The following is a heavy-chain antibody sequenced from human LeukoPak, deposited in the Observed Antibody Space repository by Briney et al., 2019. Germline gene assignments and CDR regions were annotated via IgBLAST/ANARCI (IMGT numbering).Heavy chain of an antibody. CDR1: GFTFSNYA. V-gene: IGHV3-23*01. D-gene: IGHD3-3*01. Sequence: GGSLRLSCAASGFTFSNYAMNWVRQAPGKGLEWVSAISGSGGRTYYADSVKGRFTIARDNAKNSVYLEMNSLRADDTAVYYCARSARLMKGVVEVTALDDWGQGTLVTVSS. CDR2: ISGSGGRT. J-gene: IGHJ4*02. CDR3: ARSARLMKGVVEVTALDD.